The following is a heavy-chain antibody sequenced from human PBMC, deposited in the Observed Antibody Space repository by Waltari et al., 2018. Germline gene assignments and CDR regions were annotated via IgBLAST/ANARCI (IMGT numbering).Heavy chain of an antibody. J-gene: IGHJ6*02. CDR3: AKAWIGEYAGAPMDV. V-gene: IGHV3-23*01. CDR1: GFTFNNYP. D-gene: IGHD3-10*01. CDR2: IRGTGSST. Sequence: EVQVLESGGGLVQPGGSLRLSCAASGFTFNNYPMNWVRQAPGTGLEWVSAIRGTGSSTYYADSVKGRFAISRDKSKNTVHLQMNSLRVEDTARYYCAKAWIGEYAGAPMDVWGQGTTVTVSS.